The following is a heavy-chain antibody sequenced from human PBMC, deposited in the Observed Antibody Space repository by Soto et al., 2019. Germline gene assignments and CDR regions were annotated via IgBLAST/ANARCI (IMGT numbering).Heavy chain of an antibody. CDR2: ISDSGGST. V-gene: IGHV3-23*01. J-gene: IGHJ6*03. D-gene: IGHD2-2*01. Sequence: EVQLLESGGGLVQPGGSLRLSCAASGFTFSSYAMGWVRQAPGKGLEWVAAISDSGGSTYYAEPVKGRFTISRHNSKNTLYLQMNRLKAEDTAVYYCAKDICSSTSCYYYYYYYMDVWGKGTTVTVSS. CDR1: GFTFSSYA. CDR3: AKDICSSTSCYYYYYYYMDV.